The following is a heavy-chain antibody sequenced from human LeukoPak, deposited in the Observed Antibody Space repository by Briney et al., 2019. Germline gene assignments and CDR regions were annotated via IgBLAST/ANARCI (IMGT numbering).Heavy chain of an antibody. D-gene: IGHD6-6*01. CDR1: GGSFSGYY. J-gene: IGHJ4*02. CDR2: INHSGST. Sequence: SETLSLTCAVYGGSFSGYYWSWIRQPPGKGLEWIGEINHSGSTNYNPSLKSRVTISVDTFKNQFSLKLSSVTAADTAVYYCARRGSSALRYWGQGTLVTVSS. V-gene: IGHV4-34*01. CDR3: ARRGSSALRY.